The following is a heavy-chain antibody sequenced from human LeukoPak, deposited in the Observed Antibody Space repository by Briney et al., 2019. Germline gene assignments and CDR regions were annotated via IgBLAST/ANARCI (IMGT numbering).Heavy chain of an antibody. Sequence: GGSLRLSCAASGFTFSSYAMNWVRQAPGKGLEWVSAISGNGDSTYYADSVKGRFTISRDNSKNTLYLQMNSLRAEDTAVYYCAKDLHAFYDSSGYFDYWGQGTLVTVSS. J-gene: IGHJ4*02. CDR2: ISGNGDST. V-gene: IGHV3-23*01. D-gene: IGHD3-22*01. CDR3: AKDLHAFYDSSGYFDY. CDR1: GFTFSSYA.